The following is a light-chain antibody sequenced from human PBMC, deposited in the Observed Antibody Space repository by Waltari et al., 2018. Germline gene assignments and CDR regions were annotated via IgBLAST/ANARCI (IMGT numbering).Light chain of an antibody. CDR1: SGDVCTYAY. CDR2: EVT. Sequence: QSALTQPPSASGSPGQSVTIPCPGTSGDVCTYAYVPWYQQYPGKPPRVLIYEVTKRPSGVPGRFSGSKSGNTASLTVSGLQAEDEASYYCGSYADSSTFLFGGGTKLTVL. V-gene: IGLV2-8*01. CDR3: GSYADSSTFL. J-gene: IGLJ2*01.